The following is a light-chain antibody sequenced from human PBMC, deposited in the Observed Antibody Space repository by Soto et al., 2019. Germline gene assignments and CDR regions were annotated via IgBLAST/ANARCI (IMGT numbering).Light chain of an antibody. CDR1: QGISDY. CDR2: GAS. Sequence: DIQLSQSPSFLSASVGDRVTISCRASQGISDYLAWYQQKPGKAPKLLIYGASTLQSGVPSRFSGSASGTEFTLTISSLQPEDFATYFCQQFNAYPLTFGGGTKLEIK. J-gene: IGKJ4*01. CDR3: QQFNAYPLT. V-gene: IGKV1-9*01.